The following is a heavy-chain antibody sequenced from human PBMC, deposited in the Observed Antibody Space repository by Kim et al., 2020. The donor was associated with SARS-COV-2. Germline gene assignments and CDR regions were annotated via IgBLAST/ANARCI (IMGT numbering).Heavy chain of an antibody. J-gene: IGHJ4*02. V-gene: IGHV1-24*01. CDR2: FDPEDGET. CDR1: GYTLTELS. D-gene: IGHD6-19*01. Sequence: ASVKVSCKVSGYTLTELSMHWVRQAPGKGLEWMGGFDPEDGETIYAQKFQGRITMTEDTSTDTAYMELSILRSENTAVYYCATGIFSLVEWLVDYWGQGTLVTVSS. CDR3: ATGIFSLVEWLVDY.